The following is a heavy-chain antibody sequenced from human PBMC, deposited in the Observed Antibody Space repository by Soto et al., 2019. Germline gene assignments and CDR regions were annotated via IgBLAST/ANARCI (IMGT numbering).Heavy chain of an antibody. CDR2: INAGNGNT. Sequence: GASVKVSCKASGYTFTSYALHWVRQAPGQRLEWMGWINAGNGNTKYSQKFQGRVTMTEDTSTDTAYMELSSLRSEDTAVYYCATATGIYPKYYYYGMDVWGQGTTVTVSS. D-gene: IGHD3-10*01. CDR3: ATATGIYPKYYYYGMDV. V-gene: IGHV1-3*01. CDR1: GYTFTSYA. J-gene: IGHJ6*02.